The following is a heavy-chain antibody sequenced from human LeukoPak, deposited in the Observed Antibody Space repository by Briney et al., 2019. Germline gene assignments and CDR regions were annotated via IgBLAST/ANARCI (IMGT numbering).Heavy chain of an antibody. D-gene: IGHD3-22*01. CDR2: IYYSGST. Sequence: SETLSLTCTVSGGSISSYYWSWIRQPPGKGLEWIGYIYYSGSTNCNPSLKSRVTISVGTSKNQFSLKLSSVTAADTAVYYCARLGYYYDSSGYLTPYYFDYWGQGTLVTVSS. CDR3: ARLGYYYDSSGYLTPYYFDY. V-gene: IGHV4-59*01. J-gene: IGHJ4*02. CDR1: GGSISSYY.